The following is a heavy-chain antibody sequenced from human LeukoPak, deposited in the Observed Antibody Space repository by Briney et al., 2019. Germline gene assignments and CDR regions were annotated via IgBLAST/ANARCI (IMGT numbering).Heavy chain of an antibody. D-gene: IGHD1-26*01. CDR1: GGSITSSSYY. CDR3: ARGRDSGYYYYYGMDV. J-gene: IGHJ6*02. CDR2: INHSGST. Sequence: SETLSLTCTVSGGSITSSSYYWGWIRQPPGKGLEWIGEINHSGSTNYNPSLRSRVTISVDTSKNQFSLKLSSVTAADTAVYYCARGRDSGYYYYYGMDVWGQGTTVTVSS. V-gene: IGHV4-39*07.